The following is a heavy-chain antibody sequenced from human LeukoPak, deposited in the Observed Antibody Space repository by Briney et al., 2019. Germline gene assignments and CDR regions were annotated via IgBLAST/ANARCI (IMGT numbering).Heavy chain of an antibody. CDR1: GFSVSSNY. CDR2: FYASGST. J-gene: IGHJ4*02. CDR3: AAKGNGYTGIYVFAH. D-gene: IGHD5-12*01. V-gene: IGHV3-66*01. Sequence: GGSLRLSCEASGFSVSSNYMSWVRQAPGKGLEWVSVFYASGSTYYTDSVKGRFTISRDISKNPLHLQMNSLRPEDTAVYYCAAKGNGYTGIYVFAHWGQGTLVTVSS.